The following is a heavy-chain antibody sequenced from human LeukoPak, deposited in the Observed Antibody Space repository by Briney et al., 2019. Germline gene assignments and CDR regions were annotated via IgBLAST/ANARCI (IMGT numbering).Heavy chain of an antibody. Sequence: SETLSLTCTVSGGSISSYYWSWIRQPPGKGLEWIGYIYYSGSTNYNPSLKSRVTISVDTSKNQFSLKLSSVTAAGTAVYYCARRHSKDAFDIWGQGTMVTVSS. CDR3: ARRHSKDAFDI. D-gene: IGHD3-3*02. J-gene: IGHJ3*02. CDR2: IYYSGST. CDR1: GGSISSYY. V-gene: IGHV4-59*01.